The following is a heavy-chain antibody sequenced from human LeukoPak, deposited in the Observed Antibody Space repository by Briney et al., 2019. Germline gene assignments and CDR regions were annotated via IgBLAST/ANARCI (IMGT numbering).Heavy chain of an antibody. V-gene: IGHV1-46*01. Sequence: GASVKVSCKASGYTFTGHYMHWVRQAPGQGLEWMGIINPSGGGTSYAQKFQGRVTMTRDTSTSTVYMELSSLRSEDTAVYYCAREAAAGTTSFDYWAREPWSPSPQ. CDR2: INPSGGGT. CDR3: AREAAAGTTSFDY. D-gene: IGHD6-13*01. J-gene: IGHJ4*02. CDR1: GYTFTGHY.